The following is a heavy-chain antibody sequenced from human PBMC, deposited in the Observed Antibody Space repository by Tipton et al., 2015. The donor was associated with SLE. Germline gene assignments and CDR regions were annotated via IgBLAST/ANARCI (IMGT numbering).Heavy chain of an antibody. CDR1: GGSISSGSYY. J-gene: IGHJ4*02. CDR2: IYTSGST. V-gene: IGHV4-61*09. Sequence: TLSLTCTVSGGSISSGSYYWSWIRQPAGKGLEWIGYIYTSGSTNYNPSLKSRVTISVDTSKTQFSLKLSSVTAADTAVYYCAREVGHYYDSSGYDYWGQGTLVTVSS. CDR3: AREVGHYYDSSGYDY. D-gene: IGHD3-22*01.